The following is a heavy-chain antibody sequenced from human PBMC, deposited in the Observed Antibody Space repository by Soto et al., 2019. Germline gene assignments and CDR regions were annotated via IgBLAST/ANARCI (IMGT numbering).Heavy chain of an antibody. Sequence: QVQLVESGGGVVQPGRSLRLSCAASGFTFSSYGKHWVRQAADKALEWVAVISYDGSNKYYADSVKGRFTISRDNSKNTLYLQMNSLRAEDTAVYCCAKHEGEQQLLELCGQGTMVTVSS. CDR2: ISYDGSNK. J-gene: IGHJ3*01. CDR3: AKHEGEQQLLEL. V-gene: IGHV3-30*18. D-gene: IGHD6-13*01. CDR1: GFTFSSYG.